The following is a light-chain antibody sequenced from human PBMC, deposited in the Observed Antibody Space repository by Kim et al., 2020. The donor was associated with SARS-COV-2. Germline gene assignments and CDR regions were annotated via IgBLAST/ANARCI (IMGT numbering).Light chain of an antibody. CDR3: AAWDDSLSAV. J-gene: IGLJ3*02. Sequence: PGKRTIISCGGSSYIRGNNYVYWYQQHPGTAPKLLIYSNNQRPSGVPDRFSGSKSGTSASLTISGLRSEDEADYYCAAWDDSLSAVFGGGTQLTVL. V-gene: IGLV1-47*02. CDR2: SNN. CDR1: SYIRGNNY.